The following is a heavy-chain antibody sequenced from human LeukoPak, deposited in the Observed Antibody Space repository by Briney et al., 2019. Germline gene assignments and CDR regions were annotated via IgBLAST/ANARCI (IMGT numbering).Heavy chain of an antibody. D-gene: IGHD1-14*01. CDR3: ARDTESIFDY. CDR2: IIPIFSTA. CDR1: GGTFSSYA. V-gene: IGHV1-69*13. J-gene: IGHJ4*02. Sequence: ASVKVSCKASGGTFSSYAISWVRQAPGQGLEWMGGIIPIFSTANYAQKFQGRVTITADESTSTAYMELSSLRSEDTAVYYCARDTESIFDYWGQGTLVTVSS.